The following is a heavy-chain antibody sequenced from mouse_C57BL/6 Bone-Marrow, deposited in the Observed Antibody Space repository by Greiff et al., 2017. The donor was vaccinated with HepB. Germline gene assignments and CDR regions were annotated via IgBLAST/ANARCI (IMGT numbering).Heavy chain of an antibody. CDR2: IYPGNSDT. D-gene: IGHD2-3*01. Sequence: EVQLQQSGTVLARPGASVKMSCKTSGYTFTSYWMHWVKQRPGQGLEWKGAIYPGNSDTSYNQKFKGKAKLTAVTSASTAYMELSSLTNEDSAVYYCTLYDGYHWAWFAYWGQGTLVTVSA. CDR1: GYTFTSYW. CDR3: TLYDGYHWAWFAY. V-gene: IGHV1-5*01. J-gene: IGHJ3*01.